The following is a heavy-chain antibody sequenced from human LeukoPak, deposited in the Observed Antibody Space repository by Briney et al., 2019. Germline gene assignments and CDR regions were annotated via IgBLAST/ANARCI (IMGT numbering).Heavy chain of an antibody. CDR2: INHNGST. CDR1: GGSFSGYY. D-gene: IGHD3-22*01. CDR3: ARGDYYDSSGYYSVSLNFDY. J-gene: IGHJ4*02. V-gene: IGHV4-34*01. Sequence: SETLSLTCAVYGGSFSGYYWSWIRQPPGKGLEWIGEINHNGSTNYNPSLKSRVTISVDTSKNQFSLKLSSVTAADTAVYYCARGDYYDSSGYYSVSLNFDYWGQGTLVTVSS.